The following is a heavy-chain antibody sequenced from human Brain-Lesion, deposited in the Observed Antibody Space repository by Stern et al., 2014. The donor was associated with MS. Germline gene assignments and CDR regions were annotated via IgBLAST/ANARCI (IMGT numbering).Heavy chain of an antibody. V-gene: IGHV4-39*01. D-gene: IGHD5-18*01. Sequence: MQLVESGPGLVKPSDTLSLTCSVSGDSLSSSTFYWGWIRQPPGKGPEWIGSVYYSGNTYYHPSLKSRVTISVVTSKTQFSLGLTSVTAADTAVYYCARHQLGYGYAYLRYWGQGTLVTVSS. J-gene: IGHJ4*02. CDR1: GDSLSSSTFY. CDR2: VYYSGNT. CDR3: ARHQLGYGYAYLRY.